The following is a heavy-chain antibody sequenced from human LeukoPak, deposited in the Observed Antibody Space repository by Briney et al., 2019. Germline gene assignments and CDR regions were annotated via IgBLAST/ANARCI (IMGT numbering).Heavy chain of an antibody. V-gene: IGHV3-30*04. Sequence: GRSLRLSCAASGFTFSSYAMHRVRQAPGKGLEWVAVISYDGSNKYYADSVKGRFTISRDNSKNTLYLQMNSLRAEDTAVYYCARAELWFGELGGYFYYGMDVWGKGTTVTVSS. J-gene: IGHJ6*04. D-gene: IGHD3-10*01. CDR1: GFTFSSYA. CDR3: ARAELWFGELGGYFYYGMDV. CDR2: ISYDGSNK.